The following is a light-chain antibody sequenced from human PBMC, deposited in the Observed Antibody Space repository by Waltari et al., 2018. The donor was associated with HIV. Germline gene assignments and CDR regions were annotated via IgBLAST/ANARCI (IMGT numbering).Light chain of an antibody. Sequence: QSVLTQQPSASVTHGQRVPISCSGRSSNRGTNYAFWYQQLPGPAPQLPIYRNNQRPSGVPDRFSGSKSDTSASLAISGLRSEDEAVYFCATWDDSLSGPVFGGGTKLTVL. CDR1: SSNRGTNY. V-gene: IGLV1-47*01. CDR2: RNN. CDR3: ATWDDSLSGPV. J-gene: IGLJ3*02.